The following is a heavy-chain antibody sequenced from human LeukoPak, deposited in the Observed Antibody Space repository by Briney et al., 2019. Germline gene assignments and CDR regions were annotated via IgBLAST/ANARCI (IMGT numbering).Heavy chain of an antibody. CDR3: ARDRSIAVAEGY. CDR2: ISGSGGST. J-gene: IGHJ4*02. CDR1: GFTFSSYA. Sequence: PGGSLRLSCAASGFTFSSYAMSWVRQAPGKGLEWVSAISGSGGSTYYADSVKGRFTISRDNSKNSLYLQMNSLRAEDTAVYYCARDRSIAVAEGYWGQGTLVTVSS. V-gene: IGHV3-23*01. D-gene: IGHD6-19*01.